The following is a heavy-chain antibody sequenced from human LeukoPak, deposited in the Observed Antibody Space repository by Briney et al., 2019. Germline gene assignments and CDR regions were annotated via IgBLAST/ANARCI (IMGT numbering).Heavy chain of an antibody. D-gene: IGHD2-21*02. CDR1: GDSISSGGYY. Sequence: SETLSLTCTVSGDSISSGGYYWSWIRQHPGKGLEWIGYIYYSGSTYYNPSLKSRVTISVDTSKNQFSLKLSSVTAADTAVYYCARVTYCGGDCYSGLPDEYFDYWGQGTLVTVSS. J-gene: IGHJ4*02. CDR3: ARVTYCGGDCYSGLPDEYFDY. CDR2: IYYSGST. V-gene: IGHV4-31*03.